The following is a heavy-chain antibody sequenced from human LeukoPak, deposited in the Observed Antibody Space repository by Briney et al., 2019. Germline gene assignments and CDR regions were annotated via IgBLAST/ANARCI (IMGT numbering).Heavy chain of an antibody. CDR3: ARDAVAGTGY. Sequence: GGSLRLSCAASGFISSSYGMHWVRQAPGKGLEWVAFIRYDGSKKYYADSVKGRFTISRDNAKNTLYLQMNSLRAEDTAVYYCARDAVAGTGYWGQGTLVTVSS. D-gene: IGHD6-19*01. CDR2: IRYDGSKK. J-gene: IGHJ4*02. V-gene: IGHV3-30*02. CDR1: GFISSSYG.